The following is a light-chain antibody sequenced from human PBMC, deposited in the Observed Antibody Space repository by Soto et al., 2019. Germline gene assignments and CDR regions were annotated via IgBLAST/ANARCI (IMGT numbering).Light chain of an antibody. CDR1: SSNIGNNY. Sequence: QSVLTQPPSVSAAPGQKVTISCSGSSSNIGNNYVSWYQQLPGTAPKLLIYDNNERSSGIPDRFSGSKSGTSATLGITGLQTGDEADYYCGTWDSSLSAGVFGGGTKLTVL. J-gene: IGLJ2*01. CDR2: DNN. V-gene: IGLV1-51*01. CDR3: GTWDSSLSAGV.